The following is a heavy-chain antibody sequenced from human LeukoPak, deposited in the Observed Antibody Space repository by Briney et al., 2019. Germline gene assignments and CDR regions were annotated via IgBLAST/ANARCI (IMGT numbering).Heavy chain of an antibody. J-gene: IGHJ6*03. V-gene: IGHV4-4*02. CDR2: INHSGST. Sequence: SETLSLTCAVSGGSISSSTNWWSWVRQPPGKGLEWIGEINHSGSTNYNPSLKGRVTISVDTSKNQFSLKLSSVTAADTAVYYCARLYPYGSGSYYSGYYYYYMDVWGKGTTVTISS. D-gene: IGHD3-10*01. CDR1: GGSISSSTNW. CDR3: ARLYPYGSGSYYSGYYYYYMDV.